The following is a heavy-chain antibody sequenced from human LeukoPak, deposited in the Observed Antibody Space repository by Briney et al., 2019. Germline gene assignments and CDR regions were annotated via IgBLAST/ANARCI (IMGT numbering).Heavy chain of an antibody. Sequence: SETLSLTCTVSGYSISSGYYWGWIRQPPGKGLEWIGSIYHSGSTYYNPSLKSRVTISVDTSKNQFSLKLSSVTAADTAVYYCARGVQQWLTRHNWFDPWGQGTLVTVSS. J-gene: IGHJ5*02. V-gene: IGHV4-38-2*02. CDR2: IYHSGST. D-gene: IGHD6-19*01. CDR1: GYSISSGYY. CDR3: ARGVQQWLTRHNWFDP.